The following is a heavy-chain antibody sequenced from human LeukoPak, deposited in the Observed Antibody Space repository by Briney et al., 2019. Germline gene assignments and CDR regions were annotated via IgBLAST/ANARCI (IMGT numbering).Heavy chain of an antibody. D-gene: IGHD3-10*01. J-gene: IGHJ4*02. V-gene: IGHV4-34*01. CDR2: INHSGST. CDR1: GGSFSGYY. Sequence: PSETLSLTCAVYGGSFSGYYWSWIRQPPGKGLEWIGEINHSGSTNYNPSLKSRVTISVDTSKNQFSLRLTSLTAADTAIYFCVRPTIWIGTGLEYWGQGNLVTVSS. CDR3: VRPTIWIGTGLEY.